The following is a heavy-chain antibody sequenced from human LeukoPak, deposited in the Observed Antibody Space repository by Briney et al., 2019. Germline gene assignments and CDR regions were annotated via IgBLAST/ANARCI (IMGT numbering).Heavy chain of an antibody. V-gene: IGHV4-34*01. CDR1: GGSFSGYY. CDR3: ARYGAVTTNFDY. J-gene: IGHJ4*02. D-gene: IGHD4-17*01. CDR2: INHSGST. Sequence: PSETLSLTCAVYGGSFSGYYWSWIRQPPGKGLEWIGEINHSGSTNYNPSLKSRVTISVDTSKNQFSLKLSSVTAADTAVHYCARYGAVTTNFDYWGQGTQVTDSS.